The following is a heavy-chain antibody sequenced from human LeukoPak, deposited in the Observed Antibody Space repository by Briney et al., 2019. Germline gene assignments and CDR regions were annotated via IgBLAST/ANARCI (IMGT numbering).Heavy chain of an antibody. CDR2: IWYDASNK. D-gene: IGHD6-19*01. J-gene: IGHJ4*02. Sequence: GGSLTLSCAASGFTFSSFGMHWVRQAPGKGLEWVAVIWYDASNKYYADSVKGRFTISRDNAKNSLYLQMNSLRAEDTAVYYCARPGIAVAGEFFDYWGQGTLVTVSS. V-gene: IGHV3-33*01. CDR1: GFTFSSFG. CDR3: ARPGIAVAGEFFDY.